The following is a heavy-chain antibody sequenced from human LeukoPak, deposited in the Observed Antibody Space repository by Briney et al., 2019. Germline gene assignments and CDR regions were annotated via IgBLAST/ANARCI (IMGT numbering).Heavy chain of an antibody. V-gene: IGHV3-30*18. J-gene: IGHJ6*02. CDR3: AKILRAVAGNDYYYGMDV. CDR2: ISYDGSNK. CDR1: GFTFSSYG. Sequence: GGSLRLSCAASGFTFSSYGMHWVRQAPGKGLEWVAVISYDGSNKYYADSVKGRFTISRDNSKNTLYLQMNSLRAEDTAVYYCAKILRAVAGNDYYYGMDVWGQGTTVTVSS. D-gene: IGHD6-19*01.